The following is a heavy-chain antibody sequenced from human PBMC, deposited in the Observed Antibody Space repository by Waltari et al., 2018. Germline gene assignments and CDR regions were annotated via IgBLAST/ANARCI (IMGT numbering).Heavy chain of an antibody. CDR3: ARDRAAALFDP. CDR1: GGSISSSSYY. V-gene: IGHV4-39*07. J-gene: IGHJ5*02. Sequence: QLQLQESGPGLVKPSETLSLTCTASGGSISSSSYYWGWIRQPPGTGREWIGSIYYSGSTYYNPSLKSRVTISVDTSKNQFSLKLSSVTAADTAVYYCARDRAAALFDPWGQGTLVTVSS. D-gene: IGHD6-13*01. CDR2: IYYSGST.